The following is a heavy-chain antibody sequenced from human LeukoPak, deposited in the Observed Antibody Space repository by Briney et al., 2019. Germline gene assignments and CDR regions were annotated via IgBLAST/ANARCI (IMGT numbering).Heavy chain of an antibody. V-gene: IGHV3-23*01. D-gene: IGHD6-19*01. Sequence: PGGSLRLSCAASGFTFSSYAMSWVRQAPGKGLEWVSAISGSGGSTYYADSVKGRFTISRDNSKNTLYLQMNSLRAEDTAVYYCAKDQYSSGPPYYYYYGMDVWGQGTTVNVSS. J-gene: IGHJ6*02. CDR3: AKDQYSSGPPYYYYYGMDV. CDR2: ISGSGGST. CDR1: GFTFSSYA.